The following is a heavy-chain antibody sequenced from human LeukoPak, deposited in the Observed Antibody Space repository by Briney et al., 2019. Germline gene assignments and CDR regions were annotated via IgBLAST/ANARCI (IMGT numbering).Heavy chain of an antibody. CDR3: AKGPRNYGEFDY. V-gene: IGHV3-23*01. D-gene: IGHD4-17*01. CDR2: INGGGGST. CDR1: GFTFSSYG. J-gene: IGHJ4*02. Sequence: PGGSLRLSCAASGFTFSSYGMSWVRQAPGGGLEWVSAINGGGGSTSYADSAKGRFTISRDNSKNTLYLQMNSLRAEDTAVYYCAKGPRNYGEFDYWGQGTLVTVSS.